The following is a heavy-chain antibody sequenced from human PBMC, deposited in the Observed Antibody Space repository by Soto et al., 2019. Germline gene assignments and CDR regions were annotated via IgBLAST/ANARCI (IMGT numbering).Heavy chain of an antibody. CDR3: AFTCCFNGSDSRNYHFDI. CDR1: GHSFSVYS. CDR2: INHNGGGT. V-gene: IGHV1-2*04. J-gene: IGHJ3*02. Sequence: ASVKVSCKATGHSFSVYSIHWVRQAPGQGLEWMACINHNGGGTEYANKFHGWVTISSDTSIRMAYMELSSLISNDTAGYYCAFTCCFNGSDSRNYHFDIWGLGTMVTVSS. D-gene: IGHD2-21*02.